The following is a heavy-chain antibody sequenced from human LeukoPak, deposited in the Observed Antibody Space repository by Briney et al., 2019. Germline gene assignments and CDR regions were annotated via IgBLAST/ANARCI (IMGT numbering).Heavy chain of an antibody. CDR2: ISAYNGDI. CDR3: ARATRGNWFDP. V-gene: IGHV1-18*01. Sequence: ASVTVSCKASGYTFTSSGVSWVRQAPGQGLEWMGWISAYNGDINYAQKLQGRVTMTTDTSTSTAYMELRSLRSDDTAVYYCARATRGNWFDPWGQGTLVTVSS. J-gene: IGHJ5*02. D-gene: IGHD1-26*01. CDR1: GYTFTSSG.